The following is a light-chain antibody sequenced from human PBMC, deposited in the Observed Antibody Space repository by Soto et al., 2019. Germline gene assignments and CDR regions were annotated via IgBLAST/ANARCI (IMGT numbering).Light chain of an antibody. CDR3: QSYDADILI. J-gene: IGLJ2*01. V-gene: IGLV6-57*01. Sequence: NFMLTQPHSVSGSPGKTVTISCTRSSGNIVSNYVQWYQQRPGSSPTTVIFEDDYRPSGVPDRFSASLDTSTNSASLTISGLKPEDEADYYCQSYDADILIFGGGTKLTVL. CDR2: EDD. CDR1: SGNIVSNY.